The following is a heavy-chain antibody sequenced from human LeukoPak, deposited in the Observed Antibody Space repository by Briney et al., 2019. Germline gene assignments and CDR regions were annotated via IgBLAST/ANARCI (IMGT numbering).Heavy chain of an antibody. CDR1: GYTFTGYH. D-gene: IGHD6-6*01. CDR3: AREPRNDAFDI. V-gene: IGHV1-69*13. J-gene: IGHJ3*02. Sequence: ASVKVSCKASGYTFTGYHMHWVRQAPGQGLEWMGGIIPIFGTANYAQKFQGRVTITADESTSTAYMELSSLRSEDTAVYYCAREPRNDAFDIWGQGTMVTVSS. CDR2: IIPIFGTA.